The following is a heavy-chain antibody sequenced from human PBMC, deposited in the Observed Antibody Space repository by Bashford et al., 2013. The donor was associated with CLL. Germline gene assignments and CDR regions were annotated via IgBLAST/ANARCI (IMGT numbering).Heavy chain of an antibody. J-gene: IGHJ4*02. D-gene: IGHD2-15*01. V-gene: IGHV1-18*01. Sequence: ASVKVSCKASGYTFTSYDINWVRQATGQGLEWMGWMNPNSGNTNYAQKLQGRVTMTTDTSTSTAYMELRSLRSDDTALYYCARAYCSGDTCRFDYWGQGTLVTVSS. CDR1: GYTFTSYD. CDR3: ARAYCSGDTCRFDY. CDR2: MNPNSGNT.